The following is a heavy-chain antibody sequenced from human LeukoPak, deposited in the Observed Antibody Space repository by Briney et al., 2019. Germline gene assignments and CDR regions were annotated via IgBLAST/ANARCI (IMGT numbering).Heavy chain of an antibody. J-gene: IGHJ6*03. Sequence: ASVKVSCKASAYTFTGYYIHWVRQAPGQGLEWMGWINSNSGGTNYAQKFQGRVTMTRDTSTTTAYMELNRLRSDDTAVYYCARVRRPEYSSSSYYYYMDVWGKGTTVTVSS. CDR1: AYTFTGYY. CDR2: INSNSGGT. D-gene: IGHD6-6*01. V-gene: IGHV1-2*02. CDR3: ARVRRPEYSSSSYYYYMDV.